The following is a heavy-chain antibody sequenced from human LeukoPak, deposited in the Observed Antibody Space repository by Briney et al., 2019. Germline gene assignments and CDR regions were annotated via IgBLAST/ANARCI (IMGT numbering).Heavy chain of an antibody. CDR1: GFTFDNYA. CDR3: ARDYADYVGYFFFDY. D-gene: IGHD4-17*01. CDR2: ISCGGETT. Sequence: GGSLRLSCAASGFTFDNYAMNWVHQAPGKGLQWVSAISCGGETTYYADPAKGRFTISRDNSQNTLYLQMNSLRAEDTAVYYCARDYADYVGYFFFDYWGQGTLVTVSS. J-gene: IGHJ4*02. V-gene: IGHV3-23*01.